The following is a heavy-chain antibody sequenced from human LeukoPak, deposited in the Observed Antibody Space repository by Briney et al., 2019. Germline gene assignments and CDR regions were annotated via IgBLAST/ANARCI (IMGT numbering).Heavy chain of an antibody. Sequence: GSLRLSCAASGFTVSSNYMSWVRQAPGKGLEWIGSIYYSGNTYYAPSLKSRVTISLDTSKNQFSLKLSSVTAADTAVYYCARESYYDSSGYSHDAFDVWGHGTMVTVSS. D-gene: IGHD3-22*01. CDR2: IYYSGNT. CDR3: ARESYYDSSGYSHDAFDV. V-gene: IGHV4-39*07. CDR1: GFTVSSNY. J-gene: IGHJ3*01.